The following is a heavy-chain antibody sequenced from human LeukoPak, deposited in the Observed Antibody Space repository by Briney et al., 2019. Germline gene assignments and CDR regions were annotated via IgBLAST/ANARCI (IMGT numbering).Heavy chain of an antibody. CDR1: GYTFTSYG. D-gene: IGHD3-10*01. CDR3: ARDIDTMVRGVLSDAFDI. V-gene: IGHV1-18*01. Sequence: GASVKVSCKASGYTFTSYGISWVRQAPGRGLEWMGWISAYNGDTNYAQKVQGRVTVTTDTSTSTAYMELRSLRSDDTAVYYCARDIDTMVRGVLSDAFDIWGQGTMVTVSS. CDR2: ISAYNGDT. J-gene: IGHJ3*02.